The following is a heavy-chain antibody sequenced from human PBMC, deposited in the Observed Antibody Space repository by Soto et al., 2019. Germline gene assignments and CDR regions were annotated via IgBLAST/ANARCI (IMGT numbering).Heavy chain of an antibody. D-gene: IGHD2-2*01. CDR3: ARDLSISTSCMRSVCYYYYGMDV. Sequence: PGGSLRLSCAASGFTFSSYGMHWVRQAPGKGLEWVAIIWYDGSNKYYADSAKGRFTISRDNSKNTLYLQMNSLRVEDTAVYYCARDLSISTSCMRSVCYYYYGMDVWGQGTTVTVSS. J-gene: IGHJ6*02. V-gene: IGHV3-33*01. CDR1: GFTFSSYG. CDR2: IWYDGSNK.